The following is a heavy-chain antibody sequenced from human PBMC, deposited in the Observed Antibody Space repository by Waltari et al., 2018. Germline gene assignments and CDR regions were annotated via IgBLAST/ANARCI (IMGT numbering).Heavy chain of an antibody. V-gene: IGHV3-74*01. CDR3: ARDPEAGLGNYFDY. CDR2: SNSVGSIT. Sequence: EVQLVESGGGLVQPGGSLRLSCTASGFTFSSYWMHWVRQAPGKGLVWGSRSNSVGSITNYADSVKGRFTASRDNAKNTLYLQMNSLRAEDTAVYYCARDPEAGLGNYFDYWGQGTLATVSS. CDR1: GFTFSSYW. J-gene: IGHJ4*02. D-gene: IGHD3-10*01.